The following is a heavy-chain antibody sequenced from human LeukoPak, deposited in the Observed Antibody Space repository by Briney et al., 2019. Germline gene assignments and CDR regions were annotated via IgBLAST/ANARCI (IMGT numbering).Heavy chain of an antibody. CDR1: GGSISSYY. Sequence: SETLSLTCTVSGGSISSYYWSWIRQPPGKGLEWIGYIYYSGSTNYNPSLKSRVTISVDTPKNQFSLKLSSVTAADTAVYYCARGGVTAMETWGQGTLVTVSS. CDR2: IYYSGST. J-gene: IGHJ4*02. D-gene: IGHD5-18*01. V-gene: IGHV4-59*01. CDR3: ARGGVTAMET.